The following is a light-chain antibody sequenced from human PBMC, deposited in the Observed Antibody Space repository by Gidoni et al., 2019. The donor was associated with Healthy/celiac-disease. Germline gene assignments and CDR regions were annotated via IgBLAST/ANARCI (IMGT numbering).Light chain of an antibody. V-gene: IGLV2-14*01. CDR2: EVS. CDR1: SSDVGGYNY. J-gene: IGLJ2*01. Sequence: QSALTQPASVSGSPAPSITISCTGTSSDVGGYNYVSCYQQHPGKAPKLMIYEVSNRPSGVSNRFSGSKSGNTASLTISGLQAEDEADYYCSSYTSSSTLVVFGGGTKLTVL. CDR3: SSYTSSSTLVV.